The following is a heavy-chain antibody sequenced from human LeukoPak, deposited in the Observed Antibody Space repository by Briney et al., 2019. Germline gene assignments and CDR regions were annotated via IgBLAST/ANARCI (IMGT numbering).Heavy chain of an antibody. Sequence: QPGGSLRLSCIASEFIFSSYEMNWVRQAPGKGLEWVSYISGSGNIIYYADSVKGRFTISRDNAKNSLYLQMNSLRVEDTAVYYCARPRSDLYGMDVWGQRTTVTVSS. CDR1: EFIFSSYE. J-gene: IGHJ6*02. CDR3: ARPRSDLYGMDV. V-gene: IGHV3-48*03. CDR2: ISGSGNII.